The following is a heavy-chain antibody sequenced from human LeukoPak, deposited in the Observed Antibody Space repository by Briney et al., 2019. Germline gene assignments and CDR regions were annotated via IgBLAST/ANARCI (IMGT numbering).Heavy chain of an antibody. CDR3: ARYVGGGNSGGFDY. D-gene: IGHD4-23*01. CDR2: IWYDGSNK. J-gene: IGHJ4*02. V-gene: IGHV3-33*01. Sequence: GGSLRLSCAASGFTFNSYDMHWLRQAPGKGLEGVALIWYDGSNKYYPDSVKGRFTISRDNSKNTLYLQMNSLRAEDTAVYYCARYVGGGNSGGFDYWGQGTQVIVSS. CDR1: GFTFNSYD.